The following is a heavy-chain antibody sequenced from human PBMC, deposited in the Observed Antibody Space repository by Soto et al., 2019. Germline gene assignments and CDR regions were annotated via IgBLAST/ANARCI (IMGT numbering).Heavy chain of an antibody. CDR2: IYYSGSI. CDR3: ARNIAAAGPTSFDY. J-gene: IGHJ4*02. V-gene: IGHV4-39*07. CDR1: GGSISNSNYY. D-gene: IGHD6-13*01. Sequence: SETLSLTCTVSGGSISNSNYYWGWIRQPPGKGLEWIGSIYYSGSIYYNPSLKSRVNISVDTSKNQFSLKLSSVTAADTAVYYCARNIAAAGPTSFDYWGQGTLVTVS.